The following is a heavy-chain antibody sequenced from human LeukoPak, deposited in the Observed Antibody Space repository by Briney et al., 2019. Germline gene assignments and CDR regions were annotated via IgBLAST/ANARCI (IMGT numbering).Heavy chain of an antibody. CDR3: ARPYDSNRDHSGYGY. CDR1: GFTFSSYA. Sequence: GGSLRLSCSASGFTFSSYAMHWVRQAPGKGLEYVSAISSNGGSTYYADSVKGRFTISRDNSKNTLYLQMSSLRAEDTAVYYCARPYDSNRDHSGYGYWGRGTLVTVSS. CDR2: ISSNGGST. D-gene: IGHD5-12*01. V-gene: IGHV3-64D*06. J-gene: IGHJ4*02.